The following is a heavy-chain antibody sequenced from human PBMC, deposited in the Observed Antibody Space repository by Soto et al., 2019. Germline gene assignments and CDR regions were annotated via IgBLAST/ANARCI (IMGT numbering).Heavy chain of an antibody. Sequence: EVQLVESGGGLVQPGGSLKLSCAASGVIFSGSAVHWVRQASGKGLEWVGRILSKAGNYATAYPASMKGRFTSSRDDSENTAFLQMISLKTEDTAVYYCMRVGSPYYYDYWGQGTLVAVSS. CDR3: MRVGSPYYYDY. CDR1: GVIFSGSA. J-gene: IGHJ4*02. V-gene: IGHV3-73*01. CDR2: ILSKAGNYAT.